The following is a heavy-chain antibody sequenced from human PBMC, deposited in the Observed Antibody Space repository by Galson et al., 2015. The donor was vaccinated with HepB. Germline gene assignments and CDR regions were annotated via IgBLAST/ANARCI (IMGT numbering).Heavy chain of an antibody. CDR1: GFTFSSYA. D-gene: IGHD4-17*01. V-gene: IGHV3-30*04. J-gene: IGHJ3*02. Sequence: SLRLSCAASGFTFSSYAMHWVRQAPGKGLEWVAVISYDGSNKYYADSVKGRFTISRDNSKNTLYLQMNSLRAEDTAVYYCAREGGHGDYVEAFDIWGQGTMVTVSS. CDR3: AREGGHGDYVEAFDI. CDR2: ISYDGSNK.